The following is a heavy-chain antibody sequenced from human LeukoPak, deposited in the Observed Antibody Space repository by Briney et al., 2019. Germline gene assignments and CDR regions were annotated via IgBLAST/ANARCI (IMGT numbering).Heavy chain of an antibody. D-gene: IGHD4-17*01. V-gene: IGHV3-23*01. Sequence: GGSLRLSCAASGFTFSSYEMNWVRQAPGKGLEWVSSITGNGGSAVYTDSVKGRFTTSRDNSKNTLYLQMNSLRAEDTALYYCTKDPNGDYIGAFDPWGQGTLVTVSS. CDR1: GFTFSSYE. J-gene: IGHJ5*02. CDR2: ITGNGGSA. CDR3: TKDPNGDYIGAFDP.